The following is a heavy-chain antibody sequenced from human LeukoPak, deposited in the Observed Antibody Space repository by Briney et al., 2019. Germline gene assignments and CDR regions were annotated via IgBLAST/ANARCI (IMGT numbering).Heavy chain of an antibody. CDR3: ATVRITMVRGVFDY. V-gene: IGHV1-24*01. Sequence: ASVKVSCKVSGYTLTELSMHWVRQAPGKGLEWMGGFDPEDGETIYAQKFQGRVTMTKDTSTDTAYMELSSLRSEDTAVYYCATVRITMVRGVFDYWGQGTLATVSS. CDR2: FDPEDGET. CDR1: GYTLTELS. D-gene: IGHD3-10*01. J-gene: IGHJ4*02.